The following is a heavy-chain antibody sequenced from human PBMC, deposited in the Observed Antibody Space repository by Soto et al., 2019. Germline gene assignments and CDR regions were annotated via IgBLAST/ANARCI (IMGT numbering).Heavy chain of an antibody. V-gene: IGHV4-4*07. CDR1: GDSTNSRY. J-gene: IGHJ6*03. D-gene: IGHD3-3*01. CDR2: INTSGNI. CDR3: ARTYYDFWGGSYYYYMDV. Sequence: SETLSLTCSVSGDSTNSRYWSWIRQPPGKGLEWIGQINTSGNINYNPSLKSRVTMSIGTSKNQLSLKLSSVTAADTAVYFCARTYYDFWGGSYYYYMDVWGRGTTVTVSS.